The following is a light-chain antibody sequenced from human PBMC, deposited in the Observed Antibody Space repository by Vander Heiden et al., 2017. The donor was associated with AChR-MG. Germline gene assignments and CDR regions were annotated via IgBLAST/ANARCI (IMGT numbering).Light chain of an antibody. CDR3: QQRSNWPST. CDR2: DAS. CDR1: QSVSSY. J-gene: IGKJ2*02. V-gene: IGKV3-11*01. Sequence: EIVLTQSPATLPLSPGERATLSCRASQSVSSYLAWYQQKPGQAPRLLIYDASNRATGIPARFSGSGSGTDFTLTISGLEPEDFAVYYCQQRSNWPSTFGQGTKLEIK.